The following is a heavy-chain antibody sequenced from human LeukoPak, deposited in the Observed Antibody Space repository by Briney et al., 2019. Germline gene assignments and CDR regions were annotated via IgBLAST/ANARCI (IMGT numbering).Heavy chain of an antibody. Sequence: ASVKVSCNFSGDTFTTYDINWVRQATGQGLEWMGWMNPKSGNTVYAQKFQGRPTLTRNISISTAYKELSSLSSEDTAVYFWARAITIFDYYYMDVWGKGTTVTVSS. CDR3: ARAITIFDYYYMDV. CDR1: GDTFTTYD. D-gene: IGHD3-3*01. J-gene: IGHJ6*03. V-gene: IGHV1-8*01. CDR2: MNPKSGNT.